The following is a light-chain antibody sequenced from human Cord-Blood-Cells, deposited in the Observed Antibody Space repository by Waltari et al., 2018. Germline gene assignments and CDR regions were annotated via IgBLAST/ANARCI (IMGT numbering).Light chain of an antibody. CDR2: AAS. CDR1: QSISSY. CDR3: QQSYSTPLYS. Sequence: DIQMTQSPSSLSASVGTRVTITCRASQSISSYLNWYQQKPVKAPKLLIYAASSLQSGVPSRFSGSGSGTDFTLTISSLQPEDFATYYCQQSYSTPLYSFGQGTKLEIK. V-gene: IGKV1-39*01. J-gene: IGKJ2*03.